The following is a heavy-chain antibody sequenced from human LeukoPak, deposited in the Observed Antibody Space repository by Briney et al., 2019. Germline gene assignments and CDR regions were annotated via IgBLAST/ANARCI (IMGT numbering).Heavy chain of an antibody. Sequence: GSLRLSCAASGFTFSNYMMHWVRQAPGKGLVWVSRIKSDGITITYADSVKGRFTISRDNAKNTLYLQMNGLRAEDTAVYYCLRDLDWSLDQWGQGTLVTVSS. CDR3: LRDLDWSLDQ. D-gene: IGHD3-9*01. CDR1: GFTFSNYM. CDR2: IKSDGITI. V-gene: IGHV3-74*01. J-gene: IGHJ4*02.